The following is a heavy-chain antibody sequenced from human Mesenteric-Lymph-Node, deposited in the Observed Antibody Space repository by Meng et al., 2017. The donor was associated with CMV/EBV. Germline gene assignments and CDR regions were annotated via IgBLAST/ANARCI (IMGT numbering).Heavy chain of an antibody. D-gene: IGHD4-23*01. CDR2: ISGSGGRT. V-gene: IGHV3-23*01. J-gene: IGHJ2*01. Sequence: FTFSSYAMSWVRQAPGKGLEWVSAISGSGGRTYYADSVKGRFTISRDNTKNTLSLQVNSLRAEDTAIYYCAKGGTPVVSSYWYFNLWGRGTLVTVSS. CDR3: AKGGTPVVSSYWYFNL. CDR1: FTFSSYA.